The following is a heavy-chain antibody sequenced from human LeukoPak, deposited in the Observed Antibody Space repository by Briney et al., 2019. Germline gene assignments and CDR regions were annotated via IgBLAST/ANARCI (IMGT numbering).Heavy chain of an antibody. CDR3: ARHKPSNWFDP. J-gene: IGHJ5*02. Sequence: GESLKISCKGSGYSFTSDWIGWVRQMPGTGLEWMGINYPGDSDTRYSPSFQGQVTISADKSISTAYLQWSSLKASDTAIYYCARHKPSNWFDPWGQGTLVTVSS. CDR2: NYPGDSDT. CDR1: GYSFTSDW. V-gene: IGHV5-51*01.